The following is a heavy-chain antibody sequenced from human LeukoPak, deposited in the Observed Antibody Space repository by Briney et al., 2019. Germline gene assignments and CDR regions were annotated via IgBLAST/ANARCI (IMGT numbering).Heavy chain of an antibody. CDR2: IWYDGSNK. CDR3: ARVTYYDILTPDY. Sequence: GGSLRLSCAASGFTFSSYGMHWVRQAPGKGLEWVAVIWYDGSNKYYADSVKGRFTISRDNSKNTLYLQMSSLRAEDTAVYYCARVTYYDILTPDYWGQGTLVTVSS. CDR1: GFTFSSYG. J-gene: IGHJ4*02. D-gene: IGHD3-9*01. V-gene: IGHV3-33*01.